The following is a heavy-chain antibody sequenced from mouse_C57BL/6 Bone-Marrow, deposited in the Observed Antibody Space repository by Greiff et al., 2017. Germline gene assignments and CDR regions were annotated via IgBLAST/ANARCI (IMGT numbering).Heavy chain of an antibody. J-gene: IGHJ3*01. CDR3: TTVDENSLFAY. CDR1: GFNIKDDY. CDR2: IDPENGDT. Sequence: EVQLQQSGAELVRPGASVKLSCTASGFNIKDDYMHWVKQRPEQGLEWIGWIDPENGDTEYAPKFPGKATITADTSSNTAYLQISSLTSEDTAVYYCTTVDENSLFAYWGQGTLVTVSA. V-gene: IGHV14-4*01.